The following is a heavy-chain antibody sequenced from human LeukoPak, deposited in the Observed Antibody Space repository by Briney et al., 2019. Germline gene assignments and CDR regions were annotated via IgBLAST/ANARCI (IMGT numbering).Heavy chain of an antibody. CDR2: IYTSGST. CDR3: ARRMGGCGFSDDAFDI. CDR1: GGSISSYY. Sequence: PSETLSLTCTVSGGSISSYYWSWIRQPAGKGLEWIGRIYTSGSTNYNPSLKSRVTMSVDTSKNQFSLKVNSVTAADTAVYYCARRMGGCGFSDDAFDIWGQGTMVTVSS. V-gene: IGHV4-4*07. D-gene: IGHD5-18*01. J-gene: IGHJ3*02.